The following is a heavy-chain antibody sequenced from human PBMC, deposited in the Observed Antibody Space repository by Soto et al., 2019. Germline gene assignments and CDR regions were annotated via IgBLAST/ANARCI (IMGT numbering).Heavy chain of an antibody. Sequence: GGSLRLSCAASGFTFNSYAMSWVRQAPGKGLEWVSVISGSGDSTYYADSVKGRFTISRDNSKNTLYLQMNSLRAEDTAVYYCAKDPGSNWTPFDYWGQGTLVTVSS. V-gene: IGHV3-23*01. D-gene: IGHD6-13*01. J-gene: IGHJ4*02. CDR3: AKDPGSNWTPFDY. CDR2: ISGSGDST. CDR1: GFTFNSYA.